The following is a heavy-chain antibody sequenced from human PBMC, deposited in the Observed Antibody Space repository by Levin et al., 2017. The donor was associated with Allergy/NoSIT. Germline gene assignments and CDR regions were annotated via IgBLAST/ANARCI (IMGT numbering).Heavy chain of an antibody. J-gene: IGHJ4*02. CDR2: ISYDGSNK. V-gene: IGHV3-30*18. D-gene: IGHD6-6*01. CDR3: AKADSEQLVPFSDY. CDR1: GFTFSSYG. Sequence: GGSLRLSCAASGFTFSSYGMHWVRQAPGKGLEWVAVISYDGSNKYYADSVKGRFTISRDNSKNTLYLQMNSLRAEDTAVYYCAKADSEQLVPFSDYWGQGTLVTVSS.